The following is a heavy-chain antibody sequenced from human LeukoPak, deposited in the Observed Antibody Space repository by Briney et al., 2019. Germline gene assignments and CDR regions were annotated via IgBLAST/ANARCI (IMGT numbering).Heavy chain of an antibody. V-gene: IGHV1-24*01. Sequence: ASVKVSCKVSGYTLTELSMHWVRQAPGKGLEWMGGFDPEDGETIYAQKFQGRVTMTRNTSISTAYMELSSLRSEDTAVYYCARTYCSSTSCYLYNWFDPWGQGTLVTVSS. CDR1: GYTLTELS. J-gene: IGHJ5*02. CDR3: ARTYCSSTSCYLYNWFDP. CDR2: FDPEDGET. D-gene: IGHD2-2*01.